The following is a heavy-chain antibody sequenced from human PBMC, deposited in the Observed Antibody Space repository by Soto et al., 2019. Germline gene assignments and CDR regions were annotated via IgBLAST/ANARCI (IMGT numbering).Heavy chain of an antibody. CDR1: GFTFSSYA. D-gene: IGHD1-7*01. CDR3: AKDPRLELRGVDS. J-gene: IGHJ4*02. CDR2: ISGTGGTT. V-gene: IGHV3-23*01. Sequence: EVRLLESGGGLVQPGGSQRVSCRASGFTFSSYAMAWVRRAPGKGLEWVSGISGTGGTTYYADSVKGRFTISRDNSKNTLFLQMNSLRAEDTGVYYCAKDPRLELRGVDSWGQGTQVTVSS.